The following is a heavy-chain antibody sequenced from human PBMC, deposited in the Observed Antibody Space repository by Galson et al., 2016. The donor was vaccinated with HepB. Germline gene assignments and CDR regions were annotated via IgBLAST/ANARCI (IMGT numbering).Heavy chain of an antibody. CDR3: ARGGVIAATGLEALDY. V-gene: IGHV3-23*01. CDR2: ISGSGDNT. Sequence: SLRLSCAASGFTFSKYAMSWVRQAPGKGLEWVSAISGSGDNTYYTDSVKGRFTISSDNSKNTLYLQMNSLRAEDTAVYYCARGGVIAATGLEALDYWGQGTLVTVSS. CDR1: GFTFSKYA. D-gene: IGHD6-13*01. J-gene: IGHJ4*02.